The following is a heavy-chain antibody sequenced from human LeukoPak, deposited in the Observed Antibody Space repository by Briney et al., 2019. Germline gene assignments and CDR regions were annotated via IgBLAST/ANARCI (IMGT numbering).Heavy chain of an antibody. CDR2: IYYSGST. J-gene: IGHJ4*02. Sequence: PSQTLSLTCTVSGGSISSGGYYWGWIRQPPGKGLEWIGHIYYSGSTNYNPSLRSRVTISLDTSKNQFSLKLSSVTAADTAIYYCARQMGYFDYWGQGALVTVSS. CDR1: GGSISSGGYY. CDR3: ARQMGYFDY. V-gene: IGHV4-61*09. D-gene: IGHD5-24*01.